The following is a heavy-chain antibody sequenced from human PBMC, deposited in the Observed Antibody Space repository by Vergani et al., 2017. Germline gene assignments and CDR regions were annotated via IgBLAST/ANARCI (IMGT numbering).Heavy chain of an antibody. V-gene: IGHV3-21*01. D-gene: IGHD3/OR15-3a*01. CDR2: ISSASTYI. CDR1: GFTFRSYS. J-gene: IGHJ2*01. Sequence: EVQLVESGGGLVKPGGSLRLSCVASGFTFRSYSMHWVRQAPGKGLEWVSSISSASTYIYYADSMKGRLTISRDNAKNSLYLQIHSLIAEDRAVYYCAKDRERYDFWGSSVHWYFDLWGRGTLVTVSS. CDR3: AKDRERYDFWGSSVHWYFDL.